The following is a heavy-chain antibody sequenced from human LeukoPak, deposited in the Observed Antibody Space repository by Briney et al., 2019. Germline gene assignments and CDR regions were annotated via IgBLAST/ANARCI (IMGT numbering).Heavy chain of an antibody. CDR3: AKDRVTMVRGVTDFDY. CDR1: GFTFSDYY. D-gene: IGHD3-10*01. Sequence: GGSLRLSCAASGFTFSDYYMSWIRQAPGKGLEWVSAISGSGGSTYYADSVKGRFTISRDNSKNTLCLQMNSLRAEDTAVYYCAKDRVTMVRGVTDFDYWGQGTLVTVSS. J-gene: IGHJ4*02. V-gene: IGHV3-23*01. CDR2: ISGSGGST.